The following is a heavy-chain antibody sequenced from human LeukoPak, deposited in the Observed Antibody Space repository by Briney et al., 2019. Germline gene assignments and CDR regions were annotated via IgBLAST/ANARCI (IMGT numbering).Heavy chain of an antibody. CDR1: GFTFSSYA. CDR2: ISYVGSNK. Sequence: GGPLTLSCAASGFTFSSYAMHWVRQAPGKGLEWVAVISYVGSNKYYADSVKGRFTISRDNSKNPLYLQMNSLRAEDTAVYYCARDLGYYYMDVWGKGTTVTVSS. V-gene: IGHV3-30*04. CDR3: ARDLGYYYMDV. J-gene: IGHJ6*03.